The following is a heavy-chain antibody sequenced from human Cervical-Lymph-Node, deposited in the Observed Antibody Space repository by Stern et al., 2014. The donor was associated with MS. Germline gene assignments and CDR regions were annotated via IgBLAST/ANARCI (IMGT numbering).Heavy chain of an antibody. V-gene: IGHV1-2*02. CDR3: ARDRGSYSDY. Sequence: QMQLEQYGAAVERPGASVKVSCKDSGYTLTAYFLHWVRQAPRPGLDWMGWISPKTGSATYAQKFQDRVTMTRDTSINTGYMEVSSLRSDDTAVYYCARDRGSYSDYWGQGTLVAVSS. J-gene: IGHJ4*02. CDR1: GYTLTAYF. CDR2: ISPKTGSA. D-gene: IGHD1-26*01.